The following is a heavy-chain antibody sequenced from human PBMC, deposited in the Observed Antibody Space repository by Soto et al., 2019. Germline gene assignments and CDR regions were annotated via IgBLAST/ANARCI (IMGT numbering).Heavy chain of an antibody. V-gene: IGHV3-23*01. CDR2: ISGSGGST. CDR3: AKDYDFWSGYYEYCFDY. J-gene: IGHJ4*02. Sequence: PGGSLRLSCAASGFTFSSYAMSWVRQAPGKGLEWVSAISGSGGSTYYADSVKGRFTISRDNSKNTLYLQMSSLRAEDTAVYYCAKDYDFWSGYYEYCFDYWGQGTLVTVSS. CDR1: GFTFSSYA. D-gene: IGHD3-3*01.